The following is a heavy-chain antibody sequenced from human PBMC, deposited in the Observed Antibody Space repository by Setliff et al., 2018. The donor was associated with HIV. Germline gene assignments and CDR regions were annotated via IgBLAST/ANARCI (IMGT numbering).Heavy chain of an antibody. V-gene: IGHV7-4-1*02. CDR3: ARSVGYDLLTNYYRNWFDP. CDR1: GYTFTNYA. J-gene: IGHJ5*02. D-gene: IGHD3-9*01. CDR2: INTNTGNP. Sequence: ASVKVSCKASGYTFTNYAINWVRQAPGQGLECMGWINTNTGNPTYAQGFTGRFVFSLDTSVNTAYLQISSLKAEDTAVYFCARSVGYDLLTNYYRNWFDPWGQGTLVTVSS.